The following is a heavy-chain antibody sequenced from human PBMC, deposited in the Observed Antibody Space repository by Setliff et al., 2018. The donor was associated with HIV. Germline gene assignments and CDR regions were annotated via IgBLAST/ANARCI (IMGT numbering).Heavy chain of an antibody. V-gene: IGHV4-59*11. CDR3: ARGVVDYDFWSGSGDYYHMDV. CDR1: GGSMNSHY. J-gene: IGHJ6*03. D-gene: IGHD3-3*01. Sequence: PSETLSLTCTVSGGSMNSHYWSWIRQSPGRGLEWIGYIYYSVSTKYNPSLKSRVSMSIDTSKNQFSLKMSSVTAADTAVYYCARGVVDYDFWSGSGDYYHMDVWGKGTTVTVSS. CDR2: IYYSVST.